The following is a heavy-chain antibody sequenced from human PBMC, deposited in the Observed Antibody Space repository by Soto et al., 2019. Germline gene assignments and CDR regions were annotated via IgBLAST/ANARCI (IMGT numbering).Heavy chain of an antibody. V-gene: IGHV4-31*03. Sequence: QVQLQESGPGLVKPSQTVSLTCTVSGDSLSSGGHYWSWIRQLPGTDMEWIGYIYYSGDATYNPSFRSRATFSIAMSENRFSLTLPSVSAADTAVYYCARTNYYASSGDYVGLDYWGQGILLTVSS. CDR2: IYYSGDA. J-gene: IGHJ4*02. CDR3: ARTNYYASSGDYVGLDY. CDR1: GDSLSSGGHY. D-gene: IGHD3-22*01.